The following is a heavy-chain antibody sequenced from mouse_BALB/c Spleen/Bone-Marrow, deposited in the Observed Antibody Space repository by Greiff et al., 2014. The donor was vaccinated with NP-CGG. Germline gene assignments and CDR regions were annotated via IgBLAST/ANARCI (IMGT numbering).Heavy chain of an antibody. CDR3: ARGYGSSYGTGYFDV. V-gene: IGHV14-3*02. CDR1: GFNIKDTY. D-gene: IGHD1-1*01. CDR2: IDPANGNT. Sequence: VQLQQSGAELVKPGASVKLSCTASGFNIKDTYMHWVKQRPEQGLEWIGRIDPANGNTKYDPKFQGKATITADTSSNTAYLQLSSLTSEDTAVYYCARGYGSSYGTGYFDVWGAGTTVPGSS. J-gene: IGHJ1*01.